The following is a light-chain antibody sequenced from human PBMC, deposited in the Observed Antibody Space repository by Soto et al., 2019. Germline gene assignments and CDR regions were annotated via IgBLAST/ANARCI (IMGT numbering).Light chain of an antibody. CDR2: GNS. Sequence: QSVLTQPPSVSVAPGQRVTISCTGSSSNIGAGYDAHWYQQLPGTAPKLLIYGNSNRPSGVPDRFSGSKSGTSASLAITGLQAEDEADYYCQSYDSSLSGSGVVFGGGTKLTVL. CDR3: QSYDSSLSGSGVV. J-gene: IGLJ2*01. V-gene: IGLV1-40*01. CDR1: SSNIGAGYD.